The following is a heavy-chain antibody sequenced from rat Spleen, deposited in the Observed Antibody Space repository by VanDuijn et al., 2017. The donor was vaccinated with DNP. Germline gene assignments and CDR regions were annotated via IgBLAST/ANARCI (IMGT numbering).Heavy chain of an antibody. Sequence: EVQLQESGPGLVKPSQSLSLTCSVTGYSITSNYWGWIRKFPGNKMEWMAYISFSGSTGYNPSLRSRISITRDTSKNQFFLHLNSVTTEDTATYYCTRGLRRVYWYFDFWGPGTMVTVSS. V-gene: IGHV3-1*01. J-gene: IGHJ1*01. CDR2: ISFSGST. CDR1: GYSITSNY. CDR3: TRGLRRVYWYFDF. D-gene: IGHD1-11*01.